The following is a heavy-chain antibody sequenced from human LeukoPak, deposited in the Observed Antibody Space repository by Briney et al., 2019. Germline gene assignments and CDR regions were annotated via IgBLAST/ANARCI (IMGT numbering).Heavy chain of an antibody. V-gene: IGHV3-7*01. J-gene: IGHJ3*02. Sequence: GGSLRLSCAASGFTFSSYWMSWVRQAPGKGLEWVANIKQDGSEKYYVDSVKGRFTISRDNAKNSLYLQMNSLRAEDTAVYYCARVGYQLLYGAFDIWGQGTMVTVSS. CDR1: GFTFSSYW. D-gene: IGHD2-2*02. CDR2: IKQDGSEK. CDR3: ARVGYQLLYGAFDI.